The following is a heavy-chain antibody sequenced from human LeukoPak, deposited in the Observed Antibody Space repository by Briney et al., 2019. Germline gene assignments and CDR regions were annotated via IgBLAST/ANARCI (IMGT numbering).Heavy chain of an antibody. V-gene: IGHV3-15*01. D-gene: IGHD3-3*01. CDR2: IKSKTDGGTT. Sequence: PGGSLRLSCAASGFTFSNAWMSWVRQAPGKGLEWVGRIKSKTDGGTTDYAAPVKGRFTISRDDSKNTLYLQMNSLKTEDTAVYYCTTDLWSGYYPYYYYYMDVWGKGTTVTVSS. CDR3: TTDLWSGYYPYYYYYMDV. CDR1: GFTFSNAW. J-gene: IGHJ6*03.